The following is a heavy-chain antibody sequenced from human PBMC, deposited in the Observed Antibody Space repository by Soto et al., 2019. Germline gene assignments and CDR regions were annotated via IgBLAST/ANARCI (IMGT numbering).Heavy chain of an antibody. Sequence: QTLSLTCAISGDSVSSNSAAWNWIRQSPSRGLEWLGRTYYRSKWYNDYAVSVKSRITINPDTSKNQFSLQLNSVTPEDTAVYYCARGGIAARFLGPDYGIDVWGQGTTDTGSS. CDR2: TYYRSKWYN. CDR3: ARGGIAARFLGPDYGIDV. J-gene: IGHJ6*02. D-gene: IGHD6-6*01. CDR1: GDSVSSNSAA. V-gene: IGHV6-1*01.